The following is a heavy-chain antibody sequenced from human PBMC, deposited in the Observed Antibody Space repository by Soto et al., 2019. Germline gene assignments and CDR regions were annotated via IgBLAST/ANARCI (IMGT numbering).Heavy chain of an antibody. CDR2: IFYSGSP. CDR1: GASFGTYY. V-gene: IGHV4-59*01. Sequence: SETLSLTCAVSGASFGTYYWSWIRQPPGKGLEWIGYIFYSGSPNYNPSLKSRVTISVDTSKNQFSLRLSSVTAADTAVYYCAREYYYGSGPWYWGQGTLVTVSS. CDR3: AREYYYGSGPWY. D-gene: IGHD3-10*01. J-gene: IGHJ4*02.